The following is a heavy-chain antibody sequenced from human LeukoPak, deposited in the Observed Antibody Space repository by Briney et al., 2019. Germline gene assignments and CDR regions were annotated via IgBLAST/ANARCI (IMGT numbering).Heavy chain of an antibody. V-gene: IGHV4-30-4*01. Sequence: SQTLSLTCTVSGGSISSGDYYWSWIRQPPGKGLEWIGYIYYSGSTYYNPSHKSRVTISVDTSKNQFSLKLSSVTAADTAVYYCASSIVVVPAAQTDAFDIWGQGTMVTVSS. CDR2: IYYSGST. CDR3: ASSIVVVPAAQTDAFDI. D-gene: IGHD2-2*01. J-gene: IGHJ3*02. CDR1: GGSISSGDYY.